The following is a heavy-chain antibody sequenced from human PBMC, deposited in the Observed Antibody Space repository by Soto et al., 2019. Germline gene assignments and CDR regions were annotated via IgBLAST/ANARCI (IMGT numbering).Heavy chain of an antibody. J-gene: IGHJ4*02. Sequence: SETLSLTCTVSGGSISSGGYYWSWIRQHPGKGLEWIGYIYYSGSTYYNPSLKSRVTISVDTSKNQFSLKLSSVTAADTAVYYCANSGSYGKIDYWGQGTLVTVSS. CDR2: IYYSGST. CDR1: GGSISSGGYY. CDR3: ANSGSYGKIDY. V-gene: IGHV4-31*03. D-gene: IGHD1-26*01.